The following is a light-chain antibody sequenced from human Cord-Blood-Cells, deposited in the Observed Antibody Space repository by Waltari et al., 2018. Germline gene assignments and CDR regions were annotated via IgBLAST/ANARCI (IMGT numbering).Light chain of an antibody. CDR1: SSDVGGYNY. V-gene: IGLV2-14*01. J-gene: IGLJ3*02. CDR2: DVS. Sequence: QSALTQPASVSGSPGQSITISCTGTSSDVGGYNYVSWYQQHPGKAPKRMIYDVSKRPSGVPNRFSGSKSGNTASLTISGLQAEDEADYYCSSYTSSSTLRVFGGGTKLTVL. CDR3: SSYTSSSTLRV.